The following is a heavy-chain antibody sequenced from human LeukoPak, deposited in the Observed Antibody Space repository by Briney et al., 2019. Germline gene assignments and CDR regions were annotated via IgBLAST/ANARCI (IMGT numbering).Heavy chain of an antibody. V-gene: IGHV4-34*01. D-gene: IGHD3-22*01. CDR1: GGSFSGYY. Sequence: SETLSLTCAVYGGSFSGYYWSWIRQPPGKGLEWIGEINHSGSTNYNPSLKSRVTISVDTSKNQFSLKLSSVTAADTAVYYCAREKGYYYDSSGYYFDYWGREPWSPSPQ. CDR3: AREKGYYYDSSGYYFDY. CDR2: INHSGST. J-gene: IGHJ4*02.